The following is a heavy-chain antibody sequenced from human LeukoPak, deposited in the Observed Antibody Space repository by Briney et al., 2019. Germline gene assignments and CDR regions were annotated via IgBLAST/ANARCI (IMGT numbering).Heavy chain of an antibody. CDR3: AKEGSGSKRVYYMDV. V-gene: IGHV3-30*02. J-gene: IGHJ6*03. CDR1: GFTFSSYG. Sequence: GGSLRLSCAASGFTFSSYGMHWVLQAPGKELEWVAFIRYDGSNKYYADSVKGRFTISRDNSKNTLYLQMNSLRAEDTAVYYCAKEGSGSKRVYYMDVWGKGTTVTVSS. D-gene: IGHD1-26*01. CDR2: IRYDGSNK.